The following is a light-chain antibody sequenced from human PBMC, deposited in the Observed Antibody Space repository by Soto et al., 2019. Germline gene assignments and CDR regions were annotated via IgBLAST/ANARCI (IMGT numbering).Light chain of an antibody. Sequence: DIQMTQSPSSLSASVGDRVTITCRASQSISRYLNWYQHKPGKAPKVLIYAASSLQSGVPSRFSGSGSGTDFILTISSLQPEDFATYYCQQSYSTPYTFGQGTKLEIK. V-gene: IGKV1-39*01. J-gene: IGKJ2*01. CDR3: QQSYSTPYT. CDR1: QSISRY. CDR2: AAS.